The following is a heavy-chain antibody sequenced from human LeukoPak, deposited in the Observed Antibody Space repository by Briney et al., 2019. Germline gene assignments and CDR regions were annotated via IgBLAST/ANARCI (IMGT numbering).Heavy chain of an antibody. CDR2: ISAYNGNT. CDR3: ARWRYCTNGVCYRYFDY. V-gene: IGHV1-18*01. D-gene: IGHD2-8*01. J-gene: IGHJ4*02. CDR1: GYTFTSYG. Sequence: ASVKVSCKASGYTFTSYGISWVRQAPGQGLEWMGWISAYNGNTNYAQKLQGRVTMTTDTSTSTAYMELRRLRSDDTAVYYCARWRYCTNGVCYRYFDYWGQGTLVTVSS.